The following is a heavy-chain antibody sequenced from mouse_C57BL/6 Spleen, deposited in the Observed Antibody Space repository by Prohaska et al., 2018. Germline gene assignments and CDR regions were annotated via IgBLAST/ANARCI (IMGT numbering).Heavy chain of an antibody. V-gene: IGHV1-50*01. J-gene: IGHJ2*01. Sequence: QVQLQQPGAELVKPGASVKLSCKASGYTFTSYWMQWVKQRPGHGLEWIGEIDPSDSYTNYNQKFKGKATLTVDTSSSTAYMQLSSLTSEDSAVYFCAREDSNLYYFDYWGQGTTLTVSS. CDR2: IDPSDSYT. CDR3: AREDSNLYYFDY. D-gene: IGHD2-5*01. CDR1: GYTFTSYW.